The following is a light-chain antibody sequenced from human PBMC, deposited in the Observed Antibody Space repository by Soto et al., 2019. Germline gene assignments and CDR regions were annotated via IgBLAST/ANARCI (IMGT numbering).Light chain of an antibody. CDR2: KAS. Sequence: DIQMTQSPSTLSGSVGDRVTITCRASQTISSWLAWYQQKPGKAPKLLIYKASTLKSRVPSRFSGNGSATEFTLTISSLQPDDVATYYCQHYNSYSEAIGQGTKVELK. CDR1: QTISSW. J-gene: IGKJ1*01. V-gene: IGKV1-5*03. CDR3: QHYNSYSEA.